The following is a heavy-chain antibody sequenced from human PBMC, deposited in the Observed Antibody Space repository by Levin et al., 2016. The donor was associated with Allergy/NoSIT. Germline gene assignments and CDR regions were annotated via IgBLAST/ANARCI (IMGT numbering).Heavy chain of an antibody. D-gene: IGHD2-8*01. V-gene: IGHV3-23*01. Sequence: GGSLRLSCAASGFTFSSYAMSWVRQAPGKGLEWVSAISVGGTTYFADSVKGRFTISRDNSKNTLYLHMNSLRVEDTAVYYCAKVQTLMDMNFDYWGQGTLVTVSS. CDR3: AKVQTLMDMNFDY. J-gene: IGHJ4*02. CDR1: GFTFSSYA. CDR2: ISVGGTT.